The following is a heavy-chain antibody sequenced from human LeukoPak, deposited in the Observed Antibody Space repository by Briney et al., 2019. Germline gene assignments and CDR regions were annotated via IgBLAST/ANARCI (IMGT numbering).Heavy chain of an antibody. D-gene: IGHD3-16*01. V-gene: IGHV4-59*01. CDR1: GGSISGYY. Sequence: SETLSLTRSVSGGSISGYYWSWIRQPPGKGLEWIGYIYYSGSTNYNPSLKSRVTMSVDTSKNQFSLKLSSVTAADTAVYYCARYGLAYTYDFWGQGTLVTVSS. CDR3: ARYGLAYTYDF. J-gene: IGHJ4*02. CDR2: IYYSGST.